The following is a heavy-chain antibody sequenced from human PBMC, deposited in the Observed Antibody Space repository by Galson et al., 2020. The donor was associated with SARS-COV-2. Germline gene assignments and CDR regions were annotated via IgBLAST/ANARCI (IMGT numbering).Heavy chain of an antibody. Sequence: GESLKTSCEASGFTFSRYWLHWVRQVPGEGLVWVSRINEDGSITDYADSVRGRFTIYRDNAKNTLYLQMNHLRAEDTSVYYCARDVGGVASAWGQGTLVTVSS. CDR2: INEDGSIT. CDR3: ARDVGGVASA. J-gene: IGHJ5*02. CDR1: GFTFSRYW. V-gene: IGHV3-74*01. D-gene: IGHD3-16*01.